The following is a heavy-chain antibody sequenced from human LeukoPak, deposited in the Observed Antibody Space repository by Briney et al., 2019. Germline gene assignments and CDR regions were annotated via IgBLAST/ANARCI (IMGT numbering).Heavy chain of an antibody. CDR1: GGSFSGYY. V-gene: IGHV4-34*01. CDR3: ARGRTYYYDTSGYYPSIYYGMDV. D-gene: IGHD3-22*01. CDR2: INHGEST. Sequence: SETLSLTCAVSGGSFSGYYWYWIRQSPGKGLEWIGEINHGESTNYNPSLKSRATLSVDTSKNQFSLKLTSVTAADTAVYYCARGRTYYYDTSGYYPSIYYGMDVWGQGTTVIVSS. J-gene: IGHJ6*02.